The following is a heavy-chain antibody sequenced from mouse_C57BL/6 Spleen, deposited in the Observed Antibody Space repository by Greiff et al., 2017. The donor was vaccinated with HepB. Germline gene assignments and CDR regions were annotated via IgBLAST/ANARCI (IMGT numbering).Heavy chain of an antibody. CDR3: ARGGLGRYPLFDF. CDR2: IDPSDSYT. Sequence: VQLQQPGAELVMPGASVKLSCKASGYTFTSYWMHWVKQRPGQGLEWIGEIDPSDSYTNYNQKFKGKSTLTVDKSSSTAYMQLSSLTSEDSAVYYCARGGLGRYPLFDFWGQGTTLTVSS. J-gene: IGHJ2*01. D-gene: IGHD1-1*01. V-gene: IGHV1-69*01. CDR1: GYTFTSYW.